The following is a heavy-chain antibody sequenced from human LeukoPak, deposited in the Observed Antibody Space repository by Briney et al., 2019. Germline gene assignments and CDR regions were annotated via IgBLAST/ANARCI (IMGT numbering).Heavy chain of an antibody. J-gene: IGHJ6*02. CDR3: ARVKVPYCSSTSCYTYGMDV. CDR2: IYYSRST. D-gene: IGHD2-2*01. Sequence: SETLSLTCTVSGGSISSYYWSWIRQPPGKGLEWIGYIYYSRSTNYNPSLKSRVTISVDTSKNQFSLKLSSVTAADTAVYYCARVKVPYCSSTSCYTYGMDVWGQGTTVTVSS. CDR1: GGSISSYY. V-gene: IGHV4-59*01.